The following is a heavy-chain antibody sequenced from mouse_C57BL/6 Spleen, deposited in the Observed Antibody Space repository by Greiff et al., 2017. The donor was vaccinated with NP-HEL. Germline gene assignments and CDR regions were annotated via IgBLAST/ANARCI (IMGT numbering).Heavy chain of an antibody. V-gene: IGHV10-1*01. D-gene: IGHD1-1*02. Sequence: DVQLQESGGGLVQPKGSLKLSCAASGFSFNTYAMNWVRQAPGKGLEWVARIRSKSNNYATYYADSVKDRFTISRDDSESMLYLQMNNLKTEDTAMYYCVRQGGGFDYWGQGTTLTVSS. J-gene: IGHJ2*01. CDR2: IRSKSNNYAT. CDR1: GFSFNTYA. CDR3: VRQGGGFDY.